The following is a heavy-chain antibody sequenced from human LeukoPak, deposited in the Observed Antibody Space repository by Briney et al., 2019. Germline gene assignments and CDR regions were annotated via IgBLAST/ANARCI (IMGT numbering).Heavy chain of an antibody. Sequence: SETLSLTCAVYGGSFSGYYWSWIRQPPGKGLEWIGEINHSGSTNYNPSLKSRVTISVDTSKNQFSLKLSSVTAADTAVYYCARASRLKTIFRVVIISWFDPWGQGTLVTVSS. D-gene: IGHD3-3*01. CDR2: INHSGST. J-gene: IGHJ5*02. V-gene: IGHV4-34*01. CDR1: GGSFSGYY. CDR3: ARASRLKTIFRVVIISWFDP.